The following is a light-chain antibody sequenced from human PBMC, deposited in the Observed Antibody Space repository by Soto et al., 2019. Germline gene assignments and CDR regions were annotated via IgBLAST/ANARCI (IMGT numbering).Light chain of an antibody. J-gene: IGKJ5*01. Sequence: EIVLTQSPGTQSLSPGERATLSCRASQSVRSSYLAWYQQKPGQAPRLLIYGASNRATGIPDRFSGSGSGTDFTLTISRLEPEDFAVYYCQQYRASPSITFGQGTRLEIK. CDR2: GAS. CDR3: QQYRASPSIT. CDR1: QSVRSSY. V-gene: IGKV3-20*01.